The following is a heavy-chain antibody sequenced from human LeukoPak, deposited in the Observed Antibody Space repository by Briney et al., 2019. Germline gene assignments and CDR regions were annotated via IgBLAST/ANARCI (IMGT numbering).Heavy chain of an antibody. CDR1: GFTFSSYA. J-gene: IGHJ3*02. CDR2: ICGSGGST. Sequence: GGSLRLSCAASGFTFSSYAMSWVRQAPGKGLEWVSAICGSGGSTYYADSVKGRFTISRDNSKDTLYLQMNSLRAEDTAVYYCAKGGVVALNAFDIWGQGTMVTVPS. V-gene: IGHV3-23*01. D-gene: IGHD2-2*01. CDR3: AKGGVVALNAFDI.